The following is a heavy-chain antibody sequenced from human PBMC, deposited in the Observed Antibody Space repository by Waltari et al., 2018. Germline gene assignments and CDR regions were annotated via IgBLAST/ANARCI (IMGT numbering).Heavy chain of an antibody. J-gene: IGHJ4*02. V-gene: IGHV3-21*01. CDR2: SSSSSSYI. CDR1: GFTFSSYT. Sequence: EVQLLESGGGLVKPGGSLRLSCPASGFTFSSYTLNWVRQAPGKGLAWVSSSSSSSSYIYYADSVKGRFTISRDNAKNSLYLQMNSLRAEDTAVYYCARTQYSGWVDYWGQGTLVTVSS. CDR3: ARTQYSGWVDY. D-gene: IGHD5-12*01.